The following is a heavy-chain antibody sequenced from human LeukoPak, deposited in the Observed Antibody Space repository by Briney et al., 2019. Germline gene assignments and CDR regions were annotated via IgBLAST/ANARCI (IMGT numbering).Heavy chain of an antibody. CDR2: INHSGST. D-gene: IGHD1-26*01. CDR3: ARHGVGASPVYYFDY. CDR1: GVSFSGYY. J-gene: IGHJ4*02. Sequence: SETLSLTCAVYGVSFSGYYWSWIRQPPGKGLEWIGEINHSGSTNYNPSLKSRVTISVDTSKNQFSLKLSSVTAADTAVYYCARHGVGASPVYYFDYWGQGTLVTVSS. V-gene: IGHV4-34*01.